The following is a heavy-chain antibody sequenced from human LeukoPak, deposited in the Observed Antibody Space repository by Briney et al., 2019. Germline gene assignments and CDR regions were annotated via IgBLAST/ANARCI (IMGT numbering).Heavy chain of an antibody. CDR1: GGSISSYY. J-gene: IGHJ5*02. CDR3: AREGYSSGWYAPAWFDP. CDR2: IYYSGST. Sequence: SETLSLTCTVSGGSISSYYWSWIRQPPGKGLEWIGYIYYSGSTNDNPSLRSRVTISVDTSKNQFSLKLSSVTAADTAVYYCAREGYSSGWYAPAWFDPWGQGTLVTVSS. V-gene: IGHV4-59*01. D-gene: IGHD6-19*01.